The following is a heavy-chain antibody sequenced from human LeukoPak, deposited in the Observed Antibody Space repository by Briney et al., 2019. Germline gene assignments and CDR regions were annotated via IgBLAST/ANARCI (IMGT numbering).Heavy chain of an antibody. CDR3: ARGPPRGIVATILHVNYYYYMDV. Sequence: ASVKVSCKASGYTFTSYVINWVRQATGQGLEWMGWMNPNSGNTGYAQKFQGRVTMTRNTSISTAYMEQSSLRSEDTAVYYCARGPPRGIVATILHVNYYYYMDVWGKGTTVTVSS. CDR1: GYTFTSYV. CDR2: MNPNSGNT. V-gene: IGHV1-8*01. J-gene: IGHJ6*03. D-gene: IGHD5-12*01.